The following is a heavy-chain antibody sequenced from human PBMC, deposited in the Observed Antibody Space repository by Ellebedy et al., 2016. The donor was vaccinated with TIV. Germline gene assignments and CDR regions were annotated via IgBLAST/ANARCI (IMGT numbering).Heavy chain of an antibody. J-gene: IGHJ4*02. D-gene: IGHD3-10*01. Sequence: MPSETLSLTCSVSGASANTGGSVSHLRYYWGWIRQPPGKGLEWVGSVYYSGSTYYNPSRKSRVIISVDTSKNQFSLRLTSVTAADTAVYYCARRVAGYYGSGCLDYWGQGALVTVSS. CDR3: ARRVAGYYGSGCLDY. CDR1: GASANTGGSVSHLRYY. V-gene: IGHV4-39*01. CDR2: VYYSGST.